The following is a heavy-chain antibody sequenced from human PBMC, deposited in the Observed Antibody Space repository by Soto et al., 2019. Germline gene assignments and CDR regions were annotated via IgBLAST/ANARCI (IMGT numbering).Heavy chain of an antibody. D-gene: IGHD6-19*01. Sequence: QITLKESGPTLVKPTQTLTLTCTFSGFSLSTSGVGVGWIRQPPGKALEWLALIYWDDDKRYSPSLKRRLTITKDTSKNQMVLTMTNLDPVDTATYYGAHRRGSGWYTRIRYGMDVWGQGTTVTVSS. J-gene: IGHJ6*02. V-gene: IGHV2-5*02. CDR1: GFSLSTSGVG. CDR3: AHRRGSGWYTRIRYGMDV. CDR2: IYWDDDK.